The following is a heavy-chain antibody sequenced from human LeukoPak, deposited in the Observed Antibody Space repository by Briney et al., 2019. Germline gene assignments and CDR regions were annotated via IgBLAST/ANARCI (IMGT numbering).Heavy chain of an antibody. J-gene: IGHJ5*02. D-gene: IGHD6-19*01. V-gene: IGHV4-39*01. Sequence: PSETLSLTCTVSGGSTSSSSYYWGWIRQPPGKGLEWIGSIYYSGNTYYNPSLKSRVTISVDTSKNQFSLKLNSVTAADTAVYYCVRHHRHWLPPNWFDPWGRGTLVTVSS. CDR1: GGSTSSSSYY. CDR3: VRHHRHWLPPNWFDP. CDR2: IYYSGNT.